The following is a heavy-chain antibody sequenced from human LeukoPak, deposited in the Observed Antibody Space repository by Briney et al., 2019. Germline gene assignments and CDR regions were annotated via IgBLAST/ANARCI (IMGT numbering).Heavy chain of an antibody. CDR1: GFTFSSYA. D-gene: IGHD4-17*01. Sequence: GGSLRLSCAASGFTFSSYAMSWVRQAPGKGLEWVSAISGSGGSTYYADSVKGRFTISRDSSKNTLYLQMNSLRAEDTAVYYCAKAPGDANDAFDIWGQGTMVTVSS. CDR3: AKAPGDANDAFDI. J-gene: IGHJ3*02. V-gene: IGHV3-23*01. CDR2: ISGSGGST.